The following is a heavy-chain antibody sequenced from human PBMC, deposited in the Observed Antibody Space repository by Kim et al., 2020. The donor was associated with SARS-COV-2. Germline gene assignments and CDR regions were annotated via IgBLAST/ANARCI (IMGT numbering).Heavy chain of an antibody. Sequence: SETLSLTCTVSGGSISSGDYYWSWIHQPPGKGLEWIGYIYYSGSTYYNPSLKSRVTISVDTSKNQFSLKLSSVTAADTAVYYCARSITIFGGFDPWGQGTLVTVSS. V-gene: IGHV4-30-4*01. CDR2: IYYSGST. CDR1: GGSISSGDYY. D-gene: IGHD3-3*01. J-gene: IGHJ5*02. CDR3: ARSITIFGGFDP.